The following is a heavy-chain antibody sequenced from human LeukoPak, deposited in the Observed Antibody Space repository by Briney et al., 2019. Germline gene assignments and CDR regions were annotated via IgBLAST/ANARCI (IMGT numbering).Heavy chain of an antibody. D-gene: IGHD3-22*01. CDR2: IYYSGST. V-gene: IGHV4-39*07. Sequence: PSETLSLTCTVSGGSISSSSYYWGWIRQPPGKGLEWIGSIYYSGSTYYNPSLKSRVTISVDTSKNQFSLKLSSVTAADTAVYYCARARDSSGYYSPFDYWGLGTLVTVSS. J-gene: IGHJ4*02. CDR1: GGSISSSSYY. CDR3: ARARDSSGYYSPFDY.